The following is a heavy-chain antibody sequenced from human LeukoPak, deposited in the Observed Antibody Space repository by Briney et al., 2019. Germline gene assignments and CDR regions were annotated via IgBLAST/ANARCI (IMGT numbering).Heavy chain of an antibody. V-gene: IGHV1-69*13. CDR3: ARVPYDILTGYPYYYCMDV. CDR2: IIHIFGTA. D-gene: IGHD3-9*01. J-gene: IGHJ6*04. CDR1: GGTFISYA. Sequence: ASVTVSCMASGGTFISYAISWVRQAPGQGLEWMGGIIHIFGTANYAQKFQGRVTIAADESTSTAYMELSSLRSEDTAVYYCARVPYDILTGYPYYYCMDVWGKGTTVTVSS.